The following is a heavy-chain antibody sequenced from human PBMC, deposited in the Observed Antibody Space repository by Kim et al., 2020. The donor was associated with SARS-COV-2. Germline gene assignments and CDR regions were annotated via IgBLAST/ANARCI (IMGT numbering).Heavy chain of an antibody. D-gene: IGHD2-15*01. CDR3: AKEDGYSRTFDY. V-gene: IGHV3-30*02. Sequence: AHPVTGRFTISRDKSKNTLYLQMNSLRPEDTAVYYCAKEDGYSRTFDYWGQGTLVTVSS. J-gene: IGHJ4*02.